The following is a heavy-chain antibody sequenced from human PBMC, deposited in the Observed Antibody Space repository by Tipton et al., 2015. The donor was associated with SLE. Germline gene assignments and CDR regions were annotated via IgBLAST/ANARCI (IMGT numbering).Heavy chain of an antibody. V-gene: IGHV3-30-3*01. Sequence: EASGFTFSSYAMHWVRQAPGKGLEWVAVISYDGSNKYYADSVKGRFTISRDNSKNTLYLQMNSLRAEDTAVYYCARALWDFWSGYYTPSGYWGQGTLVTVSS. D-gene: IGHD3-3*01. CDR3: ARALWDFWSGYYTPSGY. CDR1: GFTFSSYA. CDR2: ISYDGSNK. J-gene: IGHJ4*02.